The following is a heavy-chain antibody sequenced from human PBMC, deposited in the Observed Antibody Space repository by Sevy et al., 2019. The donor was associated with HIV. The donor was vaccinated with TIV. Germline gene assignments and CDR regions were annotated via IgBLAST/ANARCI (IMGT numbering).Heavy chain of an antibody. CDR1: GFPFSNFA. J-gene: IGHJ6*02. CDR3: AKRRVQSGLSGGGANYGMDV. V-gene: IGHV3-23*01. CDR2: LIGGGSRT. Sequence: GGSLRLSCAASGFPFSNFAMSWVRQAPGKGLEWVSTLIGGGSRTYYADSVTGRFIISRDNSRNILYLQMNSLRAEDTAIYYCAKRRVQSGLSGGGANYGMDVWGRGTTVTVSS. D-gene: IGHD2-8*02.